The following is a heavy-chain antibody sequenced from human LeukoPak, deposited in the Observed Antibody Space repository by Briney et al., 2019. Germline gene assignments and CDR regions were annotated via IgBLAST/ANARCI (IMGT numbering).Heavy chain of an antibody. V-gene: IGHV1-18*01. CDR2: ISAYNGNT. Sequence: GASVKVSCKASGYTFTSYGISWVRQAPGQGLEWMGWISAYNGNTNYAQKLQGRVTMTTDTSTSTAYMELRSLRSDDTAVYYCARESLVVVPAAILDSYFDYWGQGTLVTVSS. CDR1: GYTFTSYG. J-gene: IGHJ4*02. D-gene: IGHD2-2*01. CDR3: ARESLVVVPAAILDSYFDY.